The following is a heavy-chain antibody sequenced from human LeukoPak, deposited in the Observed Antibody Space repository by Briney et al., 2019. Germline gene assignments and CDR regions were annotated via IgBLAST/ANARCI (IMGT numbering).Heavy chain of an antibody. CDR3: ARRAYDYCSGGSCFLDP. D-gene: IGHD2-15*01. V-gene: IGHV4-38-2*02. CDR2: IYRTGSI. J-gene: IGHJ5*02. Sequence: KASETLSLTCTVSGYSINSGYYWVWIRQPPGKGLEWIGSIYRTGSINYNPSLKSRVTISLDTSKNQFSLKLSSVTAADTAVYYCARRAYDYCSGGSCFLDPWGQGTLVTVSS. CDR1: GYSINSGYY.